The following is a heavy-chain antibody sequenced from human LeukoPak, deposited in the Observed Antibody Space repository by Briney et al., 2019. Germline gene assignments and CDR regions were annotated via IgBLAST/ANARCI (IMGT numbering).Heavy chain of an antibody. CDR1: GYSFTSDG. CDR3: ARDSSGDTDDFDI. V-gene: IGHV1-18*01. J-gene: IGHJ3*02. D-gene: IGHD3-22*01. Sequence: ASVKVSCKVFGYSFTSDGVSCVRQAPGQGLEWMGWISGYNGDTNYAHDLQGRLTMTTDTSTNTAYMELRSLRSDDTALYYCARDSSGDTDDFDIWGQGTMVTVSS. CDR2: ISGYNGDT.